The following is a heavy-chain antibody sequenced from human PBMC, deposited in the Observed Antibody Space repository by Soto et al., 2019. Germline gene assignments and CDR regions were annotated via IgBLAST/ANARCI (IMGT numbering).Heavy chain of an antibody. CDR1: GFTFISHE. J-gene: IGHJ4*02. V-gene: IGHV3-48*03. CDR3: ARGGVY. D-gene: IGHD2-8*01. Sequence: HPGGSLRLSCAASGFTFISHEMNWVRQAPGKGLEWISYISGSGNITYYADSVKGRFTISRDNAQKSLYLQMNSLRVEDTAVYYCARGGVYWGQGTLVTVSS. CDR2: ISGSGNIT.